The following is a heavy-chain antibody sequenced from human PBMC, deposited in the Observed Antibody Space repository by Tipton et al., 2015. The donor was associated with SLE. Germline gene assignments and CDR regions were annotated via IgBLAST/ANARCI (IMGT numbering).Heavy chain of an antibody. J-gene: IGHJ4*02. V-gene: IGHV4-59*01. CDR1: GFTLEDYA. Sequence: LRLSCAASGFTLEDYAMHWVRQAPGKGLEWIGYMYYSGSTTYNPSLKSRVTISIDTSKNQFSLKLNTVTAADTAVYYCARDLSGEFDFWGQGTLVTVSS. D-gene: IGHD3-10*01. CDR2: MYYSGST. CDR3: ARDLSGEFDF.